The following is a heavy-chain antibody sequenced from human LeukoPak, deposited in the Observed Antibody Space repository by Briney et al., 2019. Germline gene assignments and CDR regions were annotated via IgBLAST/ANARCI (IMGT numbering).Heavy chain of an antibody. J-gene: IGHJ4*02. Sequence: GGSLRLSCAASGCTFSGSAIPWVRQASGKGLEWVGRIRSKADNYATEYVASVKGRFIISRDDSKNTTFLQMNSLKTEDTAVYYCTRVTTVAASDFDYWGQGTQVTVSA. CDR2: IRSKADNYAT. CDR3: TRVTTVAASDFDY. V-gene: IGHV3-73*01. CDR1: GCTFSGSA. D-gene: IGHD6-19*01.